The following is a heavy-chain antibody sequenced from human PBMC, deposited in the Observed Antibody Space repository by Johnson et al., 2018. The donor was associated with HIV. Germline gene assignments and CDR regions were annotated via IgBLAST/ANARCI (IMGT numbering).Heavy chain of an antibody. Sequence: QVQLVESGGGVVQPGRSLRLSCAASGFTFSSYAMHWVRQAPGKGLEWVAIISYDGSNKYYADSVKGRFTISRDNSKNTLYLQMNSLRAEDTAVYYCAKDHDSVLGYYYDSSGDSERDTFDIWGQGTMVTVSS. CDR2: ISYDGSNK. V-gene: IGHV3-30*04. CDR3: AKDHDSVLGYYYDSSGDSERDTFDI. D-gene: IGHD3-22*01. J-gene: IGHJ3*02. CDR1: GFTFSSYA.